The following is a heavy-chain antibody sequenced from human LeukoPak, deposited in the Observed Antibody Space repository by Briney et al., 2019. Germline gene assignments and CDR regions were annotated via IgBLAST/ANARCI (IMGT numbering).Heavy chain of an antibody. CDR3: AAPYYYDSSGYSYGAFDI. J-gene: IGHJ3*02. CDR1: GFTFSSYG. D-gene: IGHD3-22*01. CDR2: IRYDGSNK. V-gene: IGHV3-30*02. Sequence: PGGSPRLSCAASGFTFSSYGMHWVRQAPGKGLEWVAFIRYDGSNKYYADSVKGRFTISRDNSKNTLYLQMNSLRAEDTAVYYCAAPYYYDSSGYSYGAFDIWGQGTMVTVSS.